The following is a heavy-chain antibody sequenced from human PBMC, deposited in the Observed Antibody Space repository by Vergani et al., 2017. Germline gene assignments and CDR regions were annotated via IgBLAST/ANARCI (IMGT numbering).Heavy chain of an antibody. CDR3: ARGKYSSGLRWPYYYYYYMDV. V-gene: IGHV3-33*01. Sequence: QVQLVESGGGVVQPGRSLRLSCAASGFTFSSYGMHWVRQAPGKGLEWVVVIWYDGSNKYYADSVKGRFTISRDNSKNTLYLQMNSLRDEDTAVYYCARGKYSSGLRWPYYYYYYMDVWGKGTTVTVSS. CDR1: GFTFSSYG. D-gene: IGHD6-19*01. J-gene: IGHJ6*03. CDR2: IWYDGSNK.